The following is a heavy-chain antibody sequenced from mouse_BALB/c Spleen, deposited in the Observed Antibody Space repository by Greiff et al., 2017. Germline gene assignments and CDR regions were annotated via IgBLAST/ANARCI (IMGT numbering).Heavy chain of an antibody. CDR1: GFSLTGYG. CDR3: AREGYYGSRGNWFAY. Sequence: QVQLKESGPGLVAPSQSLSITCTVSGFSLTGYGVNWVRQPPGKGLEWLGMIWGDGSTDYNSALKSRLSISKDNSKSQVFLKMNSLQTDDTARYYCAREGYYGSRGNWFAYWGQGTLVTVSA. CDR2: IWGDGST. J-gene: IGHJ3*01. V-gene: IGHV2-6-7*01. D-gene: IGHD1-1*01.